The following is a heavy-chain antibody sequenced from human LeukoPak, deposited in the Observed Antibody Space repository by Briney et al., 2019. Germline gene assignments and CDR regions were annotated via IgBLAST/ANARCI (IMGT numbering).Heavy chain of an antibody. CDR3: AKEPRSYYYGSGSYYNY. Sequence: GGSLRLSCAASGFTFSNSWMSWIRQAPGKGLEWVSAISGSGGSTYYADSVRGRFTISRDNSKNTLYLQMNSLRAEDTAVYYCAKEPRSYYYGSGSYYNYWGQGTLVTVSS. D-gene: IGHD3-10*01. CDR2: ISGSGGST. J-gene: IGHJ4*02. CDR1: GFTFSNSW. V-gene: IGHV3-23*01.